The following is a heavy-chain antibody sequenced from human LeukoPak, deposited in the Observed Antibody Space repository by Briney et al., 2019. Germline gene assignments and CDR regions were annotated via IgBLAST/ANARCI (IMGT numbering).Heavy chain of an antibody. CDR1: GFTLRSSY. CDR2: IYRDGAT. V-gene: IGHV3-53*01. J-gene: IGHJ4*02. Sequence: PGGSLRLSCAVSGFTLRSSYMSWVRQAPGKGLEWVAVIYRDGATSYSDYVKGRFTISKDNAEIRMNHQMTSLRADDTGLYYCTRGRYHDVSAYFYGGQGTQVTVSA. CDR3: TRGRYHDVSAYFY. D-gene: IGHD3-22*01.